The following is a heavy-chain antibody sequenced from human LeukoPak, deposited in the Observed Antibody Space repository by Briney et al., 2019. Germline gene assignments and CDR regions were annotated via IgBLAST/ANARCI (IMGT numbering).Heavy chain of an antibody. CDR2: IGSSGNFI. J-gene: IGHJ4*02. CDR1: GFTFSDSY. V-gene: IGHV3-11*01. CDR3: SRDPRVLDY. Sequence: PWGTLTLSCEVSGFTFSDSYMSWLRQPPGKGLESISYIGSSGNFINYPDSVKGRFTISRDNAKKSLYLQINSLRAEDTAVYYCSRDPRVLDYWGQGTLVTVSS.